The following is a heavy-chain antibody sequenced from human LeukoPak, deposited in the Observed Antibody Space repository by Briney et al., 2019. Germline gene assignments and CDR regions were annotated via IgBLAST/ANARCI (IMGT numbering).Heavy chain of an antibody. J-gene: IGHJ4*02. CDR2: IEVGGDSS. V-gene: IGHV3-23*01. D-gene: IGHD2-15*01. CDR1: GFTFSSYA. CDR3: ARDHVYCTGGSCYGDY. Sequence: GGSLRLSCAASGFTFSSYAMAWVRQAPGKGLEWVSAIEVGGDSSYHADSVKGRFTISRDNSKNTLYLQMSSLRAHDTAVYYRARDHVYCTGGSCYGDYWGQGALVTVSS.